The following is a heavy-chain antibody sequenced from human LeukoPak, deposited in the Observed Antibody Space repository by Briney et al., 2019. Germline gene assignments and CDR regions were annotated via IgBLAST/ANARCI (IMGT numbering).Heavy chain of an antibody. CDR1: GFTFSSYE. J-gene: IGHJ4*02. CDR3: ARGTRHGWELVV. Sequence: GGSLRLSCAASGFTFSSYEMNWVRQAPGKGLEWVSYISSSGSTISYADSVKGRFTISRDNAKNSLYLQVNSLRAEDTAVYYCARGTRHGWELVVWGQGTLVTVSS. V-gene: IGHV3-48*03. D-gene: IGHD1-26*01. CDR2: ISSSGSTI.